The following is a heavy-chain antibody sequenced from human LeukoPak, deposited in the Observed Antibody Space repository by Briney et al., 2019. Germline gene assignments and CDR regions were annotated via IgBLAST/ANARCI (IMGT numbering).Heavy chain of an antibody. CDR2: IYHSGST. CDR1: GGSISSSNW. J-gene: IGHJ4*02. V-gene: IGHV4-4*02. Sequence: SETLSLTCAVSGGSISSSNWWSWVRQPPGKGLEWIGEIYHSGSTNYNPSLKSRVTISVDKSKNQFSLKLSSVTAADTAVYYCAKVVGAGYSSGWYNYWGQGTLVTVSS. D-gene: IGHD6-19*01. CDR3: AKVVGAGYSSGWYNY.